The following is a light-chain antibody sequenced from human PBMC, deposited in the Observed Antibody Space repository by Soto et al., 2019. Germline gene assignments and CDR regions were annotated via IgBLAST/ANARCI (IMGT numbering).Light chain of an antibody. CDR2: GAS. V-gene: IGKV3-20*01. Sequence: EVVLTQSPGTLSLSPGETATLSCRASQSVVASYLAWYQQKPGQAPRLLIYGASSRATGIPDRISGSGSGTDFPTTISRLGPEDVSVYYCQQYGTAPLTFGPGTKVDIK. CDR1: QSVVASY. CDR3: QQYGTAPLT. J-gene: IGKJ3*01.